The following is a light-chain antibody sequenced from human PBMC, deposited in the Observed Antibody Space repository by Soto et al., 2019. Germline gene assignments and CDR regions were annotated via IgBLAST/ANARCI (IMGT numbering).Light chain of an antibody. V-gene: IGKV3-15*01. Sequence: EIVLTQPPGTLSSSPGERATLSCRASQSVSSSYLAWYQQKPGQAPRLLIYGASTRATGIPARFSGSGSGTEFTLTISSLQSEDFAVYYCQQYNNWWTFGQGTKVDI. CDR1: QSVSSSY. CDR2: GAS. J-gene: IGKJ1*01. CDR3: QQYNNWWT.